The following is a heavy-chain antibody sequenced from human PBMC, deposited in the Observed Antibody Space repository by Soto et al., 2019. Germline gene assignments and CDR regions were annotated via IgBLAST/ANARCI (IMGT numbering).Heavy chain of an antibody. CDR1: GGTLRTCY. Sequence: SEDLFLPCTGSGGTLRTCYKGLFRQPPGKRLEWIGYIYYSGSTNHNPSPTSPATISAATSQNHFSLKLSSVTAADTAVYYCARGRAPRRSHYPPSFDYWGQGNTVTVSS. V-gene: IGHV4-59*01. CDR2: IYYSGST. CDR3: ARGRAPRRSHYPPSFDY. J-gene: IGHJ4*02. D-gene: IGHD2-15*01.